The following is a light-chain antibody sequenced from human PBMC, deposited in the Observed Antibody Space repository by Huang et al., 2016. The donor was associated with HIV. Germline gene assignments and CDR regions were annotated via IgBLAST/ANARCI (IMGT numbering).Light chain of an antibody. CDR1: DNLANS. V-gene: IGKV1-39*01. CDR3: QQSHSIPHT. Sequence: DIQMTQSPSSLSASVGDRVTIPCRTSDNLANSLNWYQQKSGAAPVLLIYGASNLQTGVSSRFSGGGSGTDFTLTITNLRPEDFATYYCQQSHSIPHTFGQGTRLE. J-gene: IGKJ2*01. CDR2: GAS.